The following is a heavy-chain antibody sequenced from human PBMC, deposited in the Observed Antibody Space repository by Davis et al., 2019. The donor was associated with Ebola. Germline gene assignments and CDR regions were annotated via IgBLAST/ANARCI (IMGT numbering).Heavy chain of an antibody. V-gene: IGHV3-11*06. J-gene: IGHJ4*02. CDR2: ISSSSSHT. Sequence: GESLKISCAASGFTFSDYYMSWIRQAPGKGLEWVSYISSSSSHTNYADSVKGRFTISRDDAKKSLYLQMNSLRAEDTAVYYCARGPSTGNSFTYWGQGTLVTVSS. CDR1: GFTFSDYY. CDR3: ARGPSTGNSFTY. D-gene: IGHD6-13*01.